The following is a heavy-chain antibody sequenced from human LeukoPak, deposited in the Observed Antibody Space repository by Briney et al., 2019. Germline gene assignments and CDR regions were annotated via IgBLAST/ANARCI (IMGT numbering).Heavy chain of an antibody. CDR3: ATSAAYCGGNCYSRTNGFDI. Sequence: SETLSLTCSISGGSISDYYCNWLRQSPGKGLEWVGHVYHTGSTIYNPSLQSRVTISIDSSKNQFSLKMTTVTAADTAVYYCATSAAYCGGNCYSRTNGFDIWGQGTTVIISS. CDR1: GGSISDYY. J-gene: IGHJ6*02. CDR2: VYHTGST. D-gene: IGHD2-21*02. V-gene: IGHV4-59*03.